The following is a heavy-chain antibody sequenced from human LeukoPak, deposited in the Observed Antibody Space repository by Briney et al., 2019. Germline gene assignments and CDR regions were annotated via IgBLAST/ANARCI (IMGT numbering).Heavy chain of an antibody. CDR1: GGSFSGYY. CDR3: AREKLGLDY. Sequence: SETLSLTCAVYGGSFSGYYWSWIRQPPGKGLEWIGYIYYSGSTYYNPSLKSRVTISVDTSKNQFSLKLSSVTAADTAVYYCAREKLGLDYWGQGTLVTVSS. J-gene: IGHJ4*02. V-gene: IGHV4-34*09. CDR2: IYYSGST.